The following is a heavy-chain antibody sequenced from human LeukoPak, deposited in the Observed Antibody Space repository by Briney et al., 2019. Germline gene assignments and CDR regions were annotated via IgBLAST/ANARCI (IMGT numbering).Heavy chain of an antibody. CDR1: GFTFSAYA. Sequence: GVSLTLPCEASGFTFSAYAMTCVRQSPGKALEGVSSIGSDNKPNYSESVKGRFAISRANSKNILFLNLKSLRAEATALYYCARDLNYYVAMDVWGQGNTVTVS. V-gene: IGHV3-23*05. CDR2: IGSDNKP. CDR3: ARDLNYYVAMDV. D-gene: IGHD3-10*02. J-gene: IGHJ6*01.